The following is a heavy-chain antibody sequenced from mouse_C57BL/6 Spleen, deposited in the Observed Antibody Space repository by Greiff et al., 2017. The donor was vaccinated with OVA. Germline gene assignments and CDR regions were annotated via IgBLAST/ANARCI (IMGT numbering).Heavy chain of an antibody. J-gene: IGHJ4*01. CDR1: GYTFTSYW. D-gene: IGHD2-5*01. CDR2: IHPNSGST. Sequence: VQLQQPGAELVKPGASVKLSCKASGYTFTSYWMQWVKQRPGQGLEWIGMIHPNSGSTNYNEKFKSKATLTVDKSSSIAYMQLSSLTSEDSAVYYCARKTAYYSNYDYAMDYWGQGTSVTVSS. V-gene: IGHV1-64*01. CDR3: ARKTAYYSNYDYAMDY.